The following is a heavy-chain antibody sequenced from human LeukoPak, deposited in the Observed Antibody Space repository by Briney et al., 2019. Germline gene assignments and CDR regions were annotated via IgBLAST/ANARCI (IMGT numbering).Heavy chain of an antibody. CDR2: ISYDGSNK. CDR3: ARAPFDY. Sequence: GGSLRLSCAASGFTFSSYAMHWVRQAPGKGLEWVAVISYDGSNKYYADSVKGRFTISRDNSKNTLYLQMNSLRAEDTAVYYCARAPFDYWGQGTLVTVSS. J-gene: IGHJ4*02. CDR1: GFTFSSYA. V-gene: IGHV3-30*01.